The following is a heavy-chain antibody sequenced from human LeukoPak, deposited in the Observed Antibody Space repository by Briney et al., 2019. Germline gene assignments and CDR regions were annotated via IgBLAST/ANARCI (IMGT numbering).Heavy chain of an antibody. CDR1: GFIFSHHG. V-gene: IGHV3-23*01. Sequence: GGSLRLSCATSGFIFSHHGMNWVRQAPGKGLEWVSGIRADAVTTYYADSVKGRFIISRDNSKNTLYLQMNSLRAEDTAVYYCAKYGDILTGYPYYFDYWGQGTLVTVSS. J-gene: IGHJ4*02. D-gene: IGHD3-9*01. CDR3: AKYGDILTGYPYYFDY. CDR2: IRADAVTT.